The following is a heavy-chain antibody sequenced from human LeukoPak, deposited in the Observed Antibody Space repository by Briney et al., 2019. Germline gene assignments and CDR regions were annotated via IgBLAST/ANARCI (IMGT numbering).Heavy chain of an antibody. CDR1: GGTFSSYA. J-gene: IGHJ4*02. Sequence: SVKVSCKASGGTFSSYAISWVRQAPGQGLEWMGGIIPIFGTANYAQKFQGRVTITADESTSTAYMELSSLRSEDTAVYYCARGVGATNRHAIFDYWGQGTLVTVSS. V-gene: IGHV1-69*13. CDR2: IIPIFGTA. CDR3: ARGVGATNRHAIFDY. D-gene: IGHD1-26*01.